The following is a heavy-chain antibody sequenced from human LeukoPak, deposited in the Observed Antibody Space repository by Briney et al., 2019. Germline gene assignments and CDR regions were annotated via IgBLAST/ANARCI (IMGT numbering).Heavy chain of an antibody. Sequence: SETLSPTCTVSGGSVSSGSYYWSWIRQPPGKGLEWIGYIYYSGSTNYNPSLKSRVTISVDTSKNQFSLKLSSVTAADTAVYYCARGDNGGNQGDSWGQGTLVTVSS. CDR2: IYYSGST. J-gene: IGHJ4*02. D-gene: IGHD4-23*01. V-gene: IGHV4-61*01. CDR3: ARGDNGGNQGDS. CDR1: GGSVSSGSYY.